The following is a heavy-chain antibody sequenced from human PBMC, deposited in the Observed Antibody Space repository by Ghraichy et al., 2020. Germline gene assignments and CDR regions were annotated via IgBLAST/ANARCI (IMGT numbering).Heavy chain of an antibody. CDR2: MNPNSGDT. V-gene: IGHV1-8*01. J-gene: IGHJ4*02. Sequence: ASVKVSCKASGYTFTSYDINWVRQATGQGLEWMGWMNPNSGDTDYAQKFQGRITMTRNTSISTAYMELSSLRSEDTAVYYCARGWRTITTYDYWGQGTLVTVSS. CDR1: GYTFTSYD. CDR3: ARGWRTITTYDY. D-gene: IGHD4-11*01.